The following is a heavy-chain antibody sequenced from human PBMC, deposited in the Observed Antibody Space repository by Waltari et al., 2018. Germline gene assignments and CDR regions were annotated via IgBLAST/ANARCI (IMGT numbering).Heavy chain of an antibody. J-gene: IGHJ4*02. V-gene: IGHV4-38-2*02. D-gene: IGHD7-27*01. CDR1: GYSISRGYY. CDR3: ARGAGAGDPWDFDY. CDR2: IYHSGST. Sequence: QVQLQESGPGLVKPSETLSLTCTVSGYSISRGYYWGWIRQPPGKGLEWIGSIYHSGSTYYNPSLKSRVTISVDTSKNQFSLKLSSVTAADTAVYYCARGAGAGDPWDFDYWGQGTLVTVSS.